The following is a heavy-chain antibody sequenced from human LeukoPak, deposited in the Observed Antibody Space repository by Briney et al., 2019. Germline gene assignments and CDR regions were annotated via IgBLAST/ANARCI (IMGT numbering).Heavy chain of an antibody. CDR1: GYTFTSYG. CDR3: ARSYCGGDCYPPYNWFDP. D-gene: IGHD2-21*02. J-gene: IGHJ5*02. Sequence: SVKVSCKASGYTFTSYGISWVRQAPGQGLEWMGGIIPIFGTANYAQKFQGRVTITADESTSTAYMELSSLRSEDTAVYYCARSYCGGDCYPPYNWFDPWGQGTLVTVSS. CDR2: IIPIFGTA. V-gene: IGHV1-69*13.